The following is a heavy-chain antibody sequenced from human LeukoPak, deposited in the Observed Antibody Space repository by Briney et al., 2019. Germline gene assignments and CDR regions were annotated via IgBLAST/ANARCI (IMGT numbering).Heavy chain of an antibody. D-gene: IGHD3-10*01. CDR2: IDGDGRGT. CDR3: ARTYYASGNYYFLGY. CDR1: GFTFSSYS. V-gene: IGHV3-74*01. J-gene: IGHJ4*02. Sequence: GGSLRLSCAASGFTFSSYSMNWVRQAPGKGLVWVSRIDGDGRGTSYADSVKGRFTISRDNAKNTLYLQMNSLRAEDTAVYYCARTYYASGNYYFLGYWGRGTLVTVSS.